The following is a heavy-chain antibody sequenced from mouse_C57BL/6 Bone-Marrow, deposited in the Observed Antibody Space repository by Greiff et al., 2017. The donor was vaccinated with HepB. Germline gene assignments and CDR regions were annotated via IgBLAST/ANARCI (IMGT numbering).Heavy chain of an antibody. V-gene: IGHV1-19*01. CDR3: ARWRLHFDY. J-gene: IGHJ2*01. CDR2: INPYNGGT. Sequence: VQLQQSGPVLVKPGASVKMSCKASGYTFTDYYMNWVKQSHGKSLEWIGVINPYNGGTSYNQKFKGKATLTVDKSSSTAYMELNSRTSEDSAVYYCARWRLHFDYWGQGTTLTVSS. D-gene: IGHD2-4*01. CDR1: GYTFTDYY.